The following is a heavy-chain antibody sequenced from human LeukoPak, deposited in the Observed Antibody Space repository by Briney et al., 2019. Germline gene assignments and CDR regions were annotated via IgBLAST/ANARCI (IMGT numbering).Heavy chain of an antibody. CDR3: AKWGDYDVLTGYYVPDY. Sequence: PGGSLRLSCAASGFTFSNCAMSWVRQAPGKGLEWVSAILGSGVTTYYADSVKGRFTVSRDNSKSTLYLQMNTLRAEDTALYYCAKWGDYDVLTGYYVPDYWGQGTLVTVSS. CDR1: GFTFSNCA. CDR2: ILGSGVTT. V-gene: IGHV3-23*01. J-gene: IGHJ4*02. D-gene: IGHD3-9*01.